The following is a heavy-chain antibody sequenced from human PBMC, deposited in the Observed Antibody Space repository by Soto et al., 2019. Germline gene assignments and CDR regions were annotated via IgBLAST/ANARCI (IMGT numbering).Heavy chain of an antibody. CDR3: TKGSYAPLKVVRLDY. V-gene: IGHV3-15*07. J-gene: IGHJ4*02. CDR2: IKSKTDGGTP. Sequence: PGGSLRLSCAASGFTFTTAWINCVRQAPGKGLEWVGRIKSKTDGGTPDFAAPVRGRFAISRDAAKSMVYLQMNNLKTEDTAVYSCTKGSYAPLKVVRLDYWSQ. D-gene: IGHD3-22*01. CDR1: GFTFTTAW.